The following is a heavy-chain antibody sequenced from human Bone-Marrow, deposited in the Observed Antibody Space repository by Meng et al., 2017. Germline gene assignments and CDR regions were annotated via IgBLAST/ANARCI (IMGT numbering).Heavy chain of an antibody. CDR1: GDSISSGCYP. CDR3: ARYISSSLAFDF. V-gene: IGHV4-30-2*01. J-gene: IGHJ4*02. D-gene: IGHD6-6*01. CDR2: IYHSGST. Sequence: QLQLQESGSGPLKPSQTLSLTCAVSGDSISSGCYPWSWIRQPPGKGLEWIGYIYHSGSTYFNPSLKSRVTVSVDRSKNQFSLNLSSVTAADTAVYYCARYISSSLAFDFWGQGTLVTVSS.